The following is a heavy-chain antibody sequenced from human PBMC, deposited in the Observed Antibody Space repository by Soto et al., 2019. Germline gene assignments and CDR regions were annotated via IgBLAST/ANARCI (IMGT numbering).Heavy chain of an antibody. Sequence: QVQLVESGGAVVQPGKSLRLSCVASGFSFNTYGMYWVRQAPGKGLEWVAAISYDGSNQYHADSVKGRFTISRDNSKSTLYLQMNSLRVEDTAVYYCAKDIVKYTYGACDYWGQGALVTVSS. CDR2: ISYDGSNQ. D-gene: IGHD5-18*01. CDR1: GFSFNTYG. CDR3: AKDIVKYTYGACDY. V-gene: IGHV3-30*18. J-gene: IGHJ4*02.